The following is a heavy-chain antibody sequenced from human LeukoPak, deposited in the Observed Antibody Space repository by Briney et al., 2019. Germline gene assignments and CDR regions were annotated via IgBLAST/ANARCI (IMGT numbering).Heavy chain of an antibody. CDR2: IRYDGSNK. CDR1: GFTFSSYG. CDR3: TTYGSGRKFDY. J-gene: IGHJ4*02. Sequence: QSGGSLRLSCAASGFTFSSYGMHWVRQAPGKGLEWVTFIRYDGSNKYYADSVKGRFTISRDDSTNTLYLQMNSLKSEDTAVYYCTTYGSGRKFDYWGQGILVTVSS. D-gene: IGHD3-10*01. V-gene: IGHV3-30*02.